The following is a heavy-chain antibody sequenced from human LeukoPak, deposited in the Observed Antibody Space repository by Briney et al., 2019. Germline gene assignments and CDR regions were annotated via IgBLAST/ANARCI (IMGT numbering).Heavy chain of an antibody. Sequence: ASVTVSCKASGYTFTGYYMHWVRQAPGQGLEWMGWINPNSGGTNYAQKFQGRVTMTRDTSISTAYMELSRLRSDDTAVYYCARVLSYYYGSGSYRGAFDYWGQGTLVTVSS. V-gene: IGHV1-2*02. CDR1: GYTFTGYY. CDR2: INPNSGGT. CDR3: ARVLSYYYGSGSYRGAFDY. J-gene: IGHJ4*02. D-gene: IGHD3-10*01.